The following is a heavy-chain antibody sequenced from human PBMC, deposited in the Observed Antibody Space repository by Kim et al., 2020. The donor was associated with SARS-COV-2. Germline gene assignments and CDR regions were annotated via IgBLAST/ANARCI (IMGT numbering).Heavy chain of an antibody. CDR1: GGTFRNNA. V-gene: IGHV1-69*13. D-gene: IGHD6-6*01. CDR2: ILPMFGTA. Sequence: SVKVSCKASGGTFRNNAISWVRQAPGQGLEWMGGILPMFGTANYAQKFQGRVTITADESTSTAYMELSSLRSGDTAVYYCARLQEGYSTSGYFYVMDVWGQGTTVTVSS. J-gene: IGHJ6*02. CDR3: ARLQEGYSTSGYFYVMDV.